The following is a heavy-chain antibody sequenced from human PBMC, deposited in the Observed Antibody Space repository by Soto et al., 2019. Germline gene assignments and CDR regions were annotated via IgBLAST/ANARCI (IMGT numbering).Heavy chain of an antibody. CDR1: GFTFSSYE. CDR3: ARARQQDSSSWYGYDY. V-gene: IGHV3-48*03. J-gene: IGHJ4*02. Sequence: PGGSLRLSCAASGFTFSSYEMNWVRQAPGKGLEWVSYISSSGSTIYYADSVKGRFTISRDNAKNSLYLQMNSLRAEDTAVYYCARARQQDSSSWYGYDYWGQGTLVTVSS. CDR2: ISSSGSTI. D-gene: IGHD6-13*01.